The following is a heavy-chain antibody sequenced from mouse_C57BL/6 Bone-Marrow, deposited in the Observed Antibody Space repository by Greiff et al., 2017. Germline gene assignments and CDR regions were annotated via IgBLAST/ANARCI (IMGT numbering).Heavy chain of an antibody. Sequence: EVKLMESGGGLVQPGGSMKLSCVASGFTFSNYWMNWVRQSPEKGLEWVAQIRLKSDNYATHYAESVKGRFTISRDDSNSSVYLQMNNLRAEDTGIYYCTRGYFDYWGQGTTLTVSS. V-gene: IGHV6-3*01. CDR3: TRGYFDY. CDR2: IRLKSDNYAT. CDR1: GFTFSNYW. J-gene: IGHJ2*01.